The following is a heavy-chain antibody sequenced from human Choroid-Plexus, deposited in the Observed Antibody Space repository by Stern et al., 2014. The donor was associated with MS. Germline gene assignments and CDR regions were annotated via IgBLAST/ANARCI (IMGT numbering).Heavy chain of an antibody. J-gene: IGHJ5*02. CDR3: AKDRQYLTYFFDH. V-gene: IGHV3-30*18. CDR2: VSYDGSNK. Sequence: VQLLESGGGVVQPGRPLRLSCVASGFTLGSCAMHWVRQAPCKGLEWVAGVSYDGSNKYYADSVKGRFTISRDNSQNTFYMQMSSLRPEDTAVYYCAKDRQYLTYFFDHWGQGSLVTVSS. CDR1: GFTLGSCA. D-gene: IGHD2/OR15-2a*01.